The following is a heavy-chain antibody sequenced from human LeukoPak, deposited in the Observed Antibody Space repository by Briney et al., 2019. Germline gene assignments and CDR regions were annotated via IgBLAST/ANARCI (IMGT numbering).Heavy chain of an antibody. D-gene: IGHD6-19*01. CDR1: GFTFSSYG. CDR3: AKDPQTYSSGWYLGGPSDY. J-gene: IGHJ4*02. V-gene: IGHV3-30*18. CDR2: ISYDGSNK. Sequence: GGSLRLSCAASGFTFSSYGMHWVRQAPGKGLEWVAVISYDGSNKYYADSVKGRFTISRDNSKNTLYLQMNSLRAEDTAVYYCAKDPQTYSSGWYLGGPSDYWGQGTLVTVSS.